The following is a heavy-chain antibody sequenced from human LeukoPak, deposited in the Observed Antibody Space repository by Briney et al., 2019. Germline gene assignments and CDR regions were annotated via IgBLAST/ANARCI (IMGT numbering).Heavy chain of an antibody. CDR3: ARDRAVEMATPTCFDY. Sequence: ASVKVSCKASGCTFTSYYMHWVRQAPGQGLEWMGIINPSGGSTSYAQKFQGRVTMTRDMSTSTVYMELSSLRSEDTAVYYCARDRAVEMATPTCFDYWGQGTLVTVSS. V-gene: IGHV1-46*01. CDR1: GCTFTSYY. D-gene: IGHD5-24*01. J-gene: IGHJ4*02. CDR2: INPSGGST.